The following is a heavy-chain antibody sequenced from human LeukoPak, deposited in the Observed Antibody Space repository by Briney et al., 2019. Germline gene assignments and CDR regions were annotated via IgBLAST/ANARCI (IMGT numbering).Heavy chain of an antibody. CDR1: GGSISSYY. Sequence: SETLSLTCTVSGGSISSYYWSWIRQPAGKGLEWIGRIYTSGSTNYNPSLKSRVTMSVDTSKNQFSLKLSSVTAADMAVYHCARDRWSVGASDYWGQGTLVTVSS. CDR2: IYTSGST. V-gene: IGHV4-4*07. J-gene: IGHJ4*02. D-gene: IGHD1-26*01. CDR3: ARDRWSVGASDY.